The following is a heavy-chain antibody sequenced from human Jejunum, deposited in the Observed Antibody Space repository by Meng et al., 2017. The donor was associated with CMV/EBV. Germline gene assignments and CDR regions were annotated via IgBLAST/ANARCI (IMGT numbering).Heavy chain of an antibody. CDR3: ARGGYDFWSAKSPFDY. V-gene: IGHV1-2*02. D-gene: IGHD3-3*01. Sequence: GYTFTDYFMHWVRQAPGQGLEWMGWINPNSGDTNHPQIFQGRITMTRDTSITTFYIELSSLTSDDTAVYYCARGGYDFWSAKSPFDYWGQGMLVTVS. CDR2: INPNSGDT. J-gene: IGHJ4*02. CDR1: GYTFTDYF.